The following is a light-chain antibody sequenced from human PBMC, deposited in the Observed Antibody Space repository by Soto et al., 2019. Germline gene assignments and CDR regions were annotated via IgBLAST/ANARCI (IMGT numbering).Light chain of an antibody. CDR1: QSVSSSY. V-gene: IGKV3-20*01. CDR2: GAS. CDR3: QQYGSAPLT. Sequence: DIELTQSPGTLSSSPGERATLSCRASQSVSSSYFAWYQQKPGQAPRLLFSGASCRATGIPDRFSGSGSGTDFTLTISRLEPEDFAAYYCQQYGSAPLTFGGGTKVEIK. J-gene: IGKJ4*01.